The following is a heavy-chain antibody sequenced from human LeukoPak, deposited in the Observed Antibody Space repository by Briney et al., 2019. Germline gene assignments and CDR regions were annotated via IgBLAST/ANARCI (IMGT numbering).Heavy chain of an antibody. CDR3: ARASLAARSASFGFYY. D-gene: IGHD6-6*01. CDR2: IKQDGSEK. J-gene: IGHJ4*02. Sequence: GGSLRLSCAASGFTFSSYWMSWVRQAPGKGLEWVANIKQDGSEKYYVDSVKGRFTTSRDNAKNSLYLQMNSLRAEDTAVYYCARASLAARSASFGFYYWGQGTLVTVSS. V-gene: IGHV3-7*01. CDR1: GFTFSSYW.